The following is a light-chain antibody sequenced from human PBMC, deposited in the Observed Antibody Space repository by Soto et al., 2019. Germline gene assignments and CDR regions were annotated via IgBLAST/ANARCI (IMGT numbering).Light chain of an antibody. J-gene: IGKJ2*01. Sequence: EIVLTQSPGTLSLSPEEIATLSCRASQSVSSSYLAWYQQKPGQAPRLLIYGASSRATGIPDRFSGSGSGTDFTLTISRLEPEDFAVYYCQQYGSSLYTFGQGTKLEIK. CDR3: QQYGSSLYT. V-gene: IGKV3-20*01. CDR1: QSVSSSY. CDR2: GAS.